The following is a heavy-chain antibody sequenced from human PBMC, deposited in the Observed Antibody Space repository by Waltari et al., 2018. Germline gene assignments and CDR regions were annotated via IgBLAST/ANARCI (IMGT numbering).Heavy chain of an antibody. CDR1: GFPFRSYG. V-gene: IGHV3-48*04. Sequence: EVQLVESGEGLVQPGGSRSLSCSSSGFPFRSYGMNWVRQAPGKGLEWVSYISPSSSTITYADSMKGRFTISRDNAKNSLYLQMNSLRADDTAVYYCVREYDSGGAGYWGQGTLVTVSS. CDR2: ISPSSSTI. CDR3: VREYDSGGAGY. D-gene: IGHD3-22*01. J-gene: IGHJ4*02.